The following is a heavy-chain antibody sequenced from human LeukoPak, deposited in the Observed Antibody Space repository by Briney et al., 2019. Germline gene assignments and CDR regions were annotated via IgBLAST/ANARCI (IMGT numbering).Heavy chain of an antibody. CDR3: ATDLAYGGYDYFDY. Sequence: ASVKVSCKASGYTFTSYDINWVRQATGQGLEWMGWMNPNSGNAGYAQKFQGRVTITRNTSISTAYMELSSLRSEDTAVYYCATDLAYGGYDYFDYWGQGTLVTVSS. D-gene: IGHD5-12*01. V-gene: IGHV1-8*03. CDR2: MNPNSGNA. J-gene: IGHJ4*02. CDR1: GYTFTSYD.